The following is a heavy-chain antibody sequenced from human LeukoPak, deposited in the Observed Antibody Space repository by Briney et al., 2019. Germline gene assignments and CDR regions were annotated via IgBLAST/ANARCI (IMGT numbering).Heavy chain of an antibody. CDR1: GFTFSSYA. Sequence: GGSLRLSCGACGFTFSSYAMSWFRQPPGKGLEWVSAISGSGGSTYYADSVKGRFTISRDNAKNSLYLQMNSLRAEDTAVYYCARERSTVVVPAAFDIWGQGTMVTVSS. D-gene: IGHD3-22*01. CDR2: ISGSGGST. CDR3: ARERSTVVVPAAFDI. V-gene: IGHV3-23*01. J-gene: IGHJ3*02.